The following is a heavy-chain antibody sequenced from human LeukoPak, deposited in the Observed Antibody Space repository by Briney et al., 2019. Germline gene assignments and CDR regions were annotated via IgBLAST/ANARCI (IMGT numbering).Heavy chain of an antibody. V-gene: IGHV3-23*01. J-gene: IGHJ4*02. Sequence: GGSLRLSCVASGFTFSIYYMVWVREGPGKGLEWVSTLSGNVDAIYCADSVNGRFSISRDNSKNTQSLQMSSLRAEDTAVYYCVMQVATYFAYWGLGTLVTVSS. CDR3: VMQVATYFAY. CDR2: LSGNVDAI. D-gene: IGHD2-21*02. CDR1: GFTFSIYY.